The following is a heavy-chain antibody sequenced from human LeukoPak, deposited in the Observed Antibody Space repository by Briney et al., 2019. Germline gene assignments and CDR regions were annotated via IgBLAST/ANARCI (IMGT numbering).Heavy chain of an antibody. Sequence: PGGSLRLSCAASGFTFSNAWMNWVRQAPGKGLEWVGRIKSKTDGGTTDYAAPVKGRFTISRDDSKNTLYLQMNSLKTEDTAVYYCARDEVWFGESTKTHWGQGTLVTVSS. CDR3: ARDEVWFGESTKTH. D-gene: IGHD3-10*01. V-gene: IGHV3-15*01. J-gene: IGHJ4*02. CDR1: GFTFSNAW. CDR2: IKSKTDGGTT.